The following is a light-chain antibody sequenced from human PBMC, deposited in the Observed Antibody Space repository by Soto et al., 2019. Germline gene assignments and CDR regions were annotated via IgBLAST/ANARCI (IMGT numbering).Light chain of an antibody. CDR1: QSVSSY. Sequence: EIVLTQSPATLSLSPGERATLSCRASQSVSSYLAWYQQKPGQAPRLLIYDASNRATGIRARFSGSGSGTDFTLTLSSLEPEDFAVYYSLQRSNWPGTFGQGTKVEI. CDR3: LQRSNWPGT. J-gene: IGKJ1*01. V-gene: IGKV3-11*01. CDR2: DAS.